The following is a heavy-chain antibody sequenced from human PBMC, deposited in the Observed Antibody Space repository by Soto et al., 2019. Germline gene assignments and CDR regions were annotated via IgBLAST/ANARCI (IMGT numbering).Heavy chain of an antibody. CDR3: ARGVRYSSSWYPRWFDP. D-gene: IGHD6-13*01. CDR2: INHSGST. V-gene: IGHV4-34*01. Sequence: TSETLSLTCAVYGGSFSGYYWSWIRQPPGKGLEWIGEINHSGSTNYNPSLKSRVTISVDTSKNQFSLKLSSVTAADTAVYYCARGVRYSSSWYPRWFDPWGQGTLVTVSS. CDR1: GGSFSGYY. J-gene: IGHJ5*02.